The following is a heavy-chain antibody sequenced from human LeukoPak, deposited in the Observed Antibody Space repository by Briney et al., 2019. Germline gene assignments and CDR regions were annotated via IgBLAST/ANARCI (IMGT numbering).Heavy chain of an antibody. D-gene: IGHD1-26*01. V-gene: IGHV3-23*01. CDR2: ISGSGGST. J-gene: IGHJ3*02. Sequence: PGGSLRLSCAASGFTFSSYAMSWVRQAPGKGLEWVLAISGSGGSTYYADSVKGRFTISRDNSKNTLYLQMNSLRADDTAVYYCAKLPREQLGKWALDIWGQGTRVTVFS. CDR1: GFTFSSYA. CDR3: AKLPREQLGKWALDI.